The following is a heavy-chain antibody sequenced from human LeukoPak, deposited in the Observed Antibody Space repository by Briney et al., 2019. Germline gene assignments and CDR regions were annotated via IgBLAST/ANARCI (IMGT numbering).Heavy chain of an antibody. D-gene: IGHD3-10*01. CDR2: ISSSSSYI. V-gene: IGHV3-21*01. Sequence: GGSLRLSCAASGFTFGSYSMNWVRQAPGKGLEWVSSISSSSSYIYYADSVKGRFTISRDNAKNSLYLQMNSLRAEDTAVYYCARDRITMVQGVITDAFDIWGQGTMVTVSS. CDR1: GFTFGSYS. CDR3: ARDRITMVQGVITDAFDI. J-gene: IGHJ3*02.